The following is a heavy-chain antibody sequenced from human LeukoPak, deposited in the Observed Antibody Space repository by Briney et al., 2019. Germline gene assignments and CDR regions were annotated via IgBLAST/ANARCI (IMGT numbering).Heavy chain of an antibody. CDR2: IYTSGST. CDR3: ARDGEMATIENYFGY. D-gene: IGHD5-24*01. Sequence: PSETLSLTCTVSGGSISSYYWSWIRQPAGKGLEWIGRIYTSGSTHYNPSLKSRVSLSLDTSKNQFSLKLSSVTAADTAVYYCARDGEMATIENYFGYWGQGTLVTVS. CDR1: GGSISSYY. V-gene: IGHV4-4*07. J-gene: IGHJ4*02.